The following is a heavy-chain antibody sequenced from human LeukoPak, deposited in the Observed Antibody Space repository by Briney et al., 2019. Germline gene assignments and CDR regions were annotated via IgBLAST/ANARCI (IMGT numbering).Heavy chain of an antibody. CDR1: GGSITSYY. CDR2: IYYSGNA. CDR3: ARDWGSSGYYYGTQDAFDI. J-gene: IGHJ3*02. V-gene: IGHV4-59*12. D-gene: IGHD3-22*01. Sequence: SETLSLTCTVSGGSITSYYWNWIRQPPGKGLEWIGYIYYSGNANYNPSLKSRVTISVDTSKNQFSLKLSSVTAADTAVYYCARDWGSSGYYYGTQDAFDIWGQGTMVTVSS.